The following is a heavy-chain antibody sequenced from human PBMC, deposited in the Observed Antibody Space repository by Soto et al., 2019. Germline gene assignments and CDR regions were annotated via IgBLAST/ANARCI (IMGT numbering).Heavy chain of an antibody. J-gene: IGHJ4*02. Sequence: QVQLQESGPGLVKPSQTLSLTCTVSGGSISSGDCYWSWIRQSPGKGLEWIGYTYYSGSTYYNPSLKSRAPISIDTSKNQFSLKVSSVTAADTAVYYCARDRPILRYFDYWGQGILVTVSS. CDR1: GGSISSGDCY. D-gene: IGHD3-9*01. CDR3: ARDRPILRYFDY. V-gene: IGHV4-30-4*01. CDR2: TYYSGST.